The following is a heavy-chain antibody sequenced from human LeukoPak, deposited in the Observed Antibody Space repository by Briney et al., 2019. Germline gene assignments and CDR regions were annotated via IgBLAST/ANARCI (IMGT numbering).Heavy chain of an antibody. J-gene: IGHJ5*02. CDR3: AKELRGYSYGLRNNWFDP. CDR1: GFTFSSYG. V-gene: IGHV3-30*18. Sequence: RSLRLSCAASGFTFSSYGMHWVRHAPGEGLEWVAVIIYDGPNKTYADSVKGRYTISRDNSKNTLYLQMNSLRAEDTAVYYCAKELRGYSYGLRNNWFDPWGQGTLVTVSS. D-gene: IGHD5-18*01. CDR2: IIYDGPNK.